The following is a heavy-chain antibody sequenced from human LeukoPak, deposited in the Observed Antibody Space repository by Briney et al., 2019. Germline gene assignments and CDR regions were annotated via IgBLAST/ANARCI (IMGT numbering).Heavy chain of an antibody. J-gene: IGHJ6*02. D-gene: IGHD2-21*02. CDR3: AAVGAYCGGDCYYYYYGMDV. CDR1: GFTFTISA. V-gene: IGHV1-58*02. Sequence: SVTVSFKASGFTFTISAMQWVRQARGQRLEWIGWIVVGSGNTNYAQKFQERVTITRDMSTSTAYMELSSLRSEDTAVYYCAAVGAYCGGDCYYYYYGMDVWGQGTTVTVSS. CDR2: IVVGSGNT.